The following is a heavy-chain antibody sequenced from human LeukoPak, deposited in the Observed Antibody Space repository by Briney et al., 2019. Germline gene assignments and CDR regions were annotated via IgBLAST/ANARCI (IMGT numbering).Heavy chain of an antibody. Sequence: PGGSLRLSCAASGFSFSSYWMHWVRQVPGKGLVWVSRIKSDGTTTSYADSMRARFTISRDNSKNTLYLQMNSLRAEDTAVYYCAKGEYSSSWYLGIYWGQGTLVTVSS. D-gene: IGHD6-13*01. CDR2: IKSDGTTT. J-gene: IGHJ4*02. CDR1: GFSFSSYW. V-gene: IGHV3-74*01. CDR3: AKGEYSSSWYLGIY.